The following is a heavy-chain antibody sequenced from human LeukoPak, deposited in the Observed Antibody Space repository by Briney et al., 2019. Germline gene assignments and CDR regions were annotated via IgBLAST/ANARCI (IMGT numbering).Heavy chain of an antibody. D-gene: IGHD3-22*01. Sequence: ASVKVSCKASGYTFTGYYMHWVRPAPGQGLEWMGWINPNSGGTNYAQKFQGRVTMTRDTSISTAYMELSRLRSDDTAVYYCATERLDSSGYYVLNYWGQGTLVTVSS. V-gene: IGHV1-2*02. CDR1: GYTFTGYY. J-gene: IGHJ4*02. CDR2: INPNSGGT. CDR3: ATERLDSSGYYVLNY.